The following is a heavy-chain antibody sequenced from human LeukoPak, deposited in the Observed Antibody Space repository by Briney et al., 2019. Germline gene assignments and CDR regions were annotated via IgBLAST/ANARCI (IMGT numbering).Heavy chain of an antibody. CDR3: ARWQVTIFDY. Sequence: SETLSLTCTVSGYSISSGYYWGWIRQPPGKGLEWIGSIYHSGSTYYNPSLKSRVTISVDTSKNQFSLKLSSVTAADTAVYYCARWQVTIFDYWGQGTLVTVSS. CDR2: IYHSGST. J-gene: IGHJ4*02. D-gene: IGHD4-17*01. CDR1: GYSISSGYY. V-gene: IGHV4-38-2*02.